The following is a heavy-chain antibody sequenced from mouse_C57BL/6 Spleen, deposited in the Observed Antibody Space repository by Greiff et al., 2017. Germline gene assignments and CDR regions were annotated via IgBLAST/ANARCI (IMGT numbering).Heavy chain of an antibody. J-gene: IGHJ3*01. Sequence: QVQLQQPGAELVMPGASVKLSCKASGYTFTSYWMHWVKQRPGQGLEWIGEIDPSDSYTNYNQKFKGKSTLTVDKSSSTAYMQLSSLTSEDSAVYYCARGKDYGYDVWFAYWGQGTLVTVSA. D-gene: IGHD2-2*01. CDR1: GYTFTSYW. CDR2: IDPSDSYT. CDR3: ARGKDYGYDVWFAY. V-gene: IGHV1-69*01.